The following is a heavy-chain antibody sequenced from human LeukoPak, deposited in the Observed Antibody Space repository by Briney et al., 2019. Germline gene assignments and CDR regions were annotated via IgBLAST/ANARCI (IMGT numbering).Heavy chain of an antibody. V-gene: IGHV1-69*13. Sequence: ASVKVSCKASGGTFSSYAISWVRQAPGQGLEWMGGIIPIFGTANYAQKFQGRVTITADESTSTAYMELSSLRSEDTAVYYCARAGRNIVVVPAVPFDPWGQGTLVTVSS. CDR2: IIPIFGTA. CDR3: ARAGRNIVVVPAVPFDP. J-gene: IGHJ5*02. CDR1: GGTFSSYA. D-gene: IGHD2-2*01.